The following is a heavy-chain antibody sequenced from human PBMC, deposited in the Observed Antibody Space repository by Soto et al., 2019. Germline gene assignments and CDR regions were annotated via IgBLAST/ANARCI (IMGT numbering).Heavy chain of an antibody. D-gene: IGHD6-13*01. Sequence: GGSLILSCSSSGFTFSSDAMSLVLQAPGKGLEWVSAISGSGGSTYYADSVKGRFTISRDNSKNTLYLQMNSLRAEDTAVYYCAKSAWQQLLLGWFDPWGQGTLVTVSS. CDR1: GFTFSSDA. J-gene: IGHJ5*02. CDR2: ISGSGGST. CDR3: AKSAWQQLLLGWFDP. V-gene: IGHV3-23*01.